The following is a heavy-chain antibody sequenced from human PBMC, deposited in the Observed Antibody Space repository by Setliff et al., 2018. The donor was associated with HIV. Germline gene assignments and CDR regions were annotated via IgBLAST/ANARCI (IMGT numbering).Heavy chain of an antibody. D-gene: IGHD3-10*01. V-gene: IGHV4-34*01. CDR3: ARDGLRHHLETLSGAFDV. Sequence: SETLSLTCAVYGGSFSGYYWSWIRQPPGKGLEWIGSINYSGNSYYNPSLKSRLTISVDTSKKQFSLEVRSVTAADTAVYYCARDGLRHHLETLSGAFDVWGQGTAVTVSS. CDR2: INYSGNS. CDR1: GGSFSGYY. J-gene: IGHJ3*01.